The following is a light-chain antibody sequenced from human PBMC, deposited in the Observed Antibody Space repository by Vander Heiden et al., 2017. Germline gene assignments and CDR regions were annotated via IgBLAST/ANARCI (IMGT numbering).Light chain of an antibody. V-gene: IGKV1-39*01. Sequence: DIQMTSSPSSLSASVGDRVTITCRASQSISSYLNWYQQKPGKAPKLLIYAASSLQSGVPSRFSGSGSGTDFTLTISSRQPEDFATYYCQQSYSTPLLTFGGGTKVEIK. CDR2: AAS. J-gene: IGKJ4*01. CDR1: QSISSY. CDR3: QQSYSTPLLT.